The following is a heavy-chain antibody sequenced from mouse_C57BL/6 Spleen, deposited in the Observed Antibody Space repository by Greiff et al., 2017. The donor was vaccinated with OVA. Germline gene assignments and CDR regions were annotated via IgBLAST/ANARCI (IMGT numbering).Heavy chain of an antibody. CDR1: GYTFTSYW. V-gene: IGHV1-64*01. CDR2: IHSNSGST. Sequence: QVQLQQPGAELVKPGASVKLSCKASGYTFTSYWMHWVKQRPGQGLEWIGMIHSNSGSTNYNEKFKSKATLTVDKSSSTAYMQPSSLTSEDSAVYYCARSRGYAMDYWGQGTSVTVSS. CDR3: ARSRGYAMDY. J-gene: IGHJ4*01.